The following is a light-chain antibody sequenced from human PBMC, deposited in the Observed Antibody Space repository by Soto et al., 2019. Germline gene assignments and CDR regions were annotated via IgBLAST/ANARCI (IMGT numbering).Light chain of an antibody. Sequence: EVVLTQSPATLSLSPGERATLSCRASQTIGNSFLAWYQQKPGQAPRLRIADASRIATGIPDRFSGSGSGTDFALTISRLEPEDFGVYYCQLYGTSAGFTFGPGTKVDIK. CDR3: QLYGTSAGFT. V-gene: IGKV3-20*01. CDR1: QTIGNSF. CDR2: DAS. J-gene: IGKJ3*01.